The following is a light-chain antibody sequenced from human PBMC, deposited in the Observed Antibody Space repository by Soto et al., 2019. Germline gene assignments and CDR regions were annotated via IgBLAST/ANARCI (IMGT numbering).Light chain of an antibody. V-gene: IGKV3-11*01. J-gene: IGKJ2*01. CDR3: QQRSNWYT. CDR2: DAS. Sequence: EIVLTQSPATLSLSPGERASLSCRASQSVRSYLAWYQQKPGQAPRLLIYDASNRATGIPARFSGSGSGTDFTLTISSLEPEDFAVYYCQQRSNWYTFGQGTKLEI. CDR1: QSVRSY.